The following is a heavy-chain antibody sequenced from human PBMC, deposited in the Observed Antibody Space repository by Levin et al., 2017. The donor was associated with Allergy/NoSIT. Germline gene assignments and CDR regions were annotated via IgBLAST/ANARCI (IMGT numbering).Heavy chain of an antibody. J-gene: IGHJ5*02. CDR3: AHRSTTWKEEWFGWNRLDP. Sequence: VSGPTLVKPTQTLTLTCTFSGFSLSTSGVGVGWIRQPPGKALEWLAVMYWNDDKRYSPALKSRLTITKDTSKNQLVLTMTNMDPVDTATYYCAHRSTTWKEEWFGWNRLDPWGQGILVTVSS. D-gene: IGHD3-3*01. CDR2: MYWNDDK. V-gene: IGHV2-5*01. CDR1: GFSLSTSGVG.